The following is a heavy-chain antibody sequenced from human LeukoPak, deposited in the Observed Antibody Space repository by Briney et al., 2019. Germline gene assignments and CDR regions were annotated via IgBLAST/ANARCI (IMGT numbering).Heavy chain of an antibody. CDR2: ICSSIGCT. D-gene: IGHD1-1*01. J-gene: IGHJ4*02. CDR3: ARISLAPSDNFDS. Sequence: GGSLRLSCAASAFTFSSHPMGWVRRAPGKGLEWVSSICSSIGCTYYADSVRGRFAISRDDSKNTLYLQMNSLRAEDTVVYYCARISLAPSDNFDSWGQGTLVTVSS. V-gene: IGHV3-23*01. CDR1: AFTFSSHP.